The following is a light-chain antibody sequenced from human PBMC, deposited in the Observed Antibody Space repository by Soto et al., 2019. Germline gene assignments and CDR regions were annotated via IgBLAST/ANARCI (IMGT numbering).Light chain of an antibody. Sequence: EIVMTQSPATLSVSPGERATLSCRASQSVSSNLAWYQQKPGQAPRLLIYGASTRATGIPARFSGSGSGTEFTLTTSSLQSPAFAVYYCQQYNNRPPITFGPGTKVDIK. V-gene: IGKV3-15*01. CDR1: QSVSSN. CDR3: QQYNNRPPIT. CDR2: GAS. J-gene: IGKJ3*01.